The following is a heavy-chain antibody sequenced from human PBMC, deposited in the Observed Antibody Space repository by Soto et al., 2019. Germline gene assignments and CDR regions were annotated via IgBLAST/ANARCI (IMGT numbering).Heavy chain of an antibody. CDR2: ISAYNGNT. J-gene: IGHJ6*02. CDR3: ARDQDVVGATYYYYYGMDV. CDR1: GYTFTSYG. Sequence: QVQLVQSGAEVKKPGASVKVSCKASGYTFTSYGISWVRQAPGQGLEWMGWISAYNGNTNYAQKLQGRVTMTTDTSTSTAYMEPRSLRSDDTAVYYCARDQDVVGATYYYYYGMDVWGQGTTVTVSS. D-gene: IGHD1-26*01. V-gene: IGHV1-18*04.